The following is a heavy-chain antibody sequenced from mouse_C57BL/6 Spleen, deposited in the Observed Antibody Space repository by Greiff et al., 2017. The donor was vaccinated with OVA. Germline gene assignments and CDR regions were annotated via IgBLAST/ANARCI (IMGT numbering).Heavy chain of an antibody. CDR3: ASGHYYGSSYVGGYFDY. Sequence: QVQLQQPGAELVKPGASVKMSCKASGYTFTSYWITWVKQRPGQGLEWIGDIYPGSGSTNYNEKFKSKATLTVDTSSSTAYMQLSSLTSEDSAVYYCASGHYYGSSYVGGYFDYWGQGTTLTVSS. J-gene: IGHJ2*01. D-gene: IGHD1-1*01. CDR1: GYTFTSYW. V-gene: IGHV1-55*01. CDR2: IYPGSGST.